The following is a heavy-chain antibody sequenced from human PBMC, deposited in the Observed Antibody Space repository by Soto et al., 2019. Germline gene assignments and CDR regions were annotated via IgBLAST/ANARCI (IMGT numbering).Heavy chain of an antibody. CDR1: GFTFSSYA. J-gene: IGHJ4*02. D-gene: IGHD2-15*01. V-gene: IGHV3-23*01. Sequence: GGSLRLSCAASGFTFSSYAMSWVRQAPGKGLEWVSAISGSGGSTYYADSVKGRFTISRDNSTNTLYLQMNSLRAEDTAVYYCAKPLSVPLGYCSGGSCSIFDYWGQGTLVTVSS. CDR3: AKPLSVPLGYCSGGSCSIFDY. CDR2: ISGSGGST.